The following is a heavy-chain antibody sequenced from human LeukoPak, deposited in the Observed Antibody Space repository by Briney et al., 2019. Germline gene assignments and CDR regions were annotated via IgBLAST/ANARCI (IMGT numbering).Heavy chain of an antibody. V-gene: IGHV3-64*01. CDR3: ARRAPGYGSGWLDS. CDR2: ISSNGDST. CDR1: GFTFNNYA. J-gene: IGHJ5*01. Sequence: GGSLRLSCVASGFTFNNYAMHWVRQAPGKGLECVSAISSNGDSTFYANSVKGRFTISRDNSKNTLYLQMGSLRTEDMAVYYCARRAPGYGSGWLDSWGQGTQVTASS. D-gene: IGHD6-19*01.